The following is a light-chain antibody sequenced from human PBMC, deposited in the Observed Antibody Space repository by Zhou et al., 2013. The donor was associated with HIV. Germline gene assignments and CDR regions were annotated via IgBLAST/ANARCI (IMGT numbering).Light chain of an antibody. CDR3: QQFNTYPPT. Sequence: IQLTQSPSSVSASVGDRVTLTCRTSQAINSALAWLQQKPGKPPKLLIYDASSLESGVPSRFSGSGSGTDFTLTISSLQPEDFATYYCQQFNTYPPTFGQGTRLEIK. J-gene: IGKJ5*01. V-gene: IGKV1-13*02. CDR2: DAS. CDR1: QAINSA.